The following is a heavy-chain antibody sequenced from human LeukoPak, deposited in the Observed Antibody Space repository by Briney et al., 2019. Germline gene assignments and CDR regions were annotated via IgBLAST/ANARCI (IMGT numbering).Heavy chain of an antibody. Sequence: GASVKVSCKASGYTFTGYYMHWVRQAPGQGLEWMGWINPNSGGTNYAQKFQGRVTMTRDTSTSTAYMELRSLRSDDTAVYYCARDRQLKIESGSFTPLGYWGQGTLVTVSS. D-gene: IGHD1-26*01. V-gene: IGHV1-2*02. CDR1: GYTFTGYY. CDR2: INPNSGGT. J-gene: IGHJ4*02. CDR3: ARDRQLKIESGSFTPLGY.